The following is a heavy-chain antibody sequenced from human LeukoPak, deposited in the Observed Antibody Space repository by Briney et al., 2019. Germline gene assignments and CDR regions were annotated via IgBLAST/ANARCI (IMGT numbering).Heavy chain of an antibody. J-gene: IGHJ5*02. D-gene: IGHD2-15*01. CDR3: AREQKGHCSGGSCYLGVDP. V-gene: IGHV4-39*02. CDR1: GGSISSNSYY. Sequence: SETLSLTCTVSGGSISSNSYYWGWIRQPPGKGLEWIGSIYYSGSTYYNPSLKSRVTISVDTSKNQFSLKLSSVTAADTAVYYCAREQKGHCSGGSCYLGVDPWGQGTLVTVSS. CDR2: IYYSGST.